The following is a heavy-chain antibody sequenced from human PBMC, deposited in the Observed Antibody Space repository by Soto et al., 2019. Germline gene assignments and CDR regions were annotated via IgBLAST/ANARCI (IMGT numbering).Heavy chain of an antibody. CDR2: IYHSGST. V-gene: IGHV4-30-2*01. J-gene: IGHJ5*02. CDR3: ARVVRGNSGWFDP. Sequence: QLQLQESGSGLVKPSQTLSLTCAVSGGSISSGGYSWSWIRQPPGKCLEWIGYIYHSGSTYYNPSLNRRVTISVDRSKNQFSLKLSSVTAADTAVYYCARVVRGNSGWFDPWGQGTLVTVSS. CDR1: GGSISSGGYS. D-gene: IGHD2-21*02.